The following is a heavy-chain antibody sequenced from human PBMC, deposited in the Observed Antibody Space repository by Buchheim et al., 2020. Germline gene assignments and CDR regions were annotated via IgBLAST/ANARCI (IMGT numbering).Heavy chain of an antibody. CDR2: IYYSEHT. CDR1: GDSISSSSYY. Sequence: QLQLQESGPGLVKPSETLSLTCTVSGDSISSSSYYWGWIRQPPGKGLEWIGCIYYSEHTYYNPSLKSRVTISVDTSKNQFSLKLRSVTAADTAVYYCATYPDSSDSRPEIDYWGQGTL. CDR3: ATYPDSSDSRPEIDY. J-gene: IGHJ4*02. V-gene: IGHV4-39*01. D-gene: IGHD3-22*01.